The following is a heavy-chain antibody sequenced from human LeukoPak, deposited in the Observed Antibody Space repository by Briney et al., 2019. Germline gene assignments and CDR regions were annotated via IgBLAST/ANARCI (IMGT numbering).Heavy chain of an antibody. V-gene: IGHV1-18*01. CDR2: ISAYNGYT. D-gene: IGHD3-3*01. Sequence: ASVKVSCKASGYTFSFYWITWVRQAPGQGLEWMGWISAYNGYTNYAQKFQGRVTMTTDTSTNTAYMELRSLRSDDTAIYYCARDGKGRYDFRENDYWGQGTLVTVSS. CDR3: ARDGKGRYDFRENDY. CDR1: GYTFSFYW. J-gene: IGHJ4*02.